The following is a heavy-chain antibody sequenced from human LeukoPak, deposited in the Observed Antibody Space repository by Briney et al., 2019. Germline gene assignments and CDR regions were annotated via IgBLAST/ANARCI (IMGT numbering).Heavy chain of an antibody. CDR2: IKQDGSEK. V-gene: IGHV3-7*01. Sequence: GGSLRLSCAASGFTFSSYWMSWVRQAPGKGLEWVANIKQDGSEKYYVDSVKGRFTISRDNAKNSLYLQMNSLRAEGAAVYYCARGSWRYYEDGWFDAWGQGTLATVSS. J-gene: IGHJ5*02. CDR1: GFTFSSYW. D-gene: IGHD1-26*01. CDR3: ARGSWRYYEDGWFDA.